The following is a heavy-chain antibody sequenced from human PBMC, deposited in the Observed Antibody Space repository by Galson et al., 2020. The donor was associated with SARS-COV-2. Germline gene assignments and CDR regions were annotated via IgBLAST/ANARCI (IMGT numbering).Heavy chain of an antibody. CDR2: IYPGDSDT. CDR1: GYSFTSYW. Sequence: HGESLKISCKGSGYSFTSYWIGWVRQMPGKGLEWMGIIYPGDSDTRYSPSFQGQVTISADKSISTAYLQWSSLKASDTAMYYCAREGTAAADPGGYYYYYMDVWGKGTTVTVSS. D-gene: IGHD6-13*01. J-gene: IGHJ6*03. CDR3: AREGTAAADPGGYYYYYMDV. V-gene: IGHV5-51*01.